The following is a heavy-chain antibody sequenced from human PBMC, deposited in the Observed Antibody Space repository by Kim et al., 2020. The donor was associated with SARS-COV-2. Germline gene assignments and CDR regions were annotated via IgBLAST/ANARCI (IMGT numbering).Heavy chain of an antibody. D-gene: IGHD6-13*01. J-gene: IGHJ4*02. CDR2: ISAYNGNT. V-gene: IGHV1-18*01. Sequence: ASVKVSCKASGYTFTSYGISWVRQAPGQGLEWMGWISAYNGNTNYAQKLQGRVTMTTDTSTSTAYMELRSLRSDDTAVYYCARDGSMPGIAAAGTYWGQGTLVTVSS. CDR3: ARDGSMPGIAAAGTY. CDR1: GYTFTSYG.